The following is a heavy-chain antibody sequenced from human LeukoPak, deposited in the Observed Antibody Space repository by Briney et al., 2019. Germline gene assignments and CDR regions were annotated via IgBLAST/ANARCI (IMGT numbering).Heavy chain of an antibody. D-gene: IGHD6-13*01. CDR3: AADENSSSWSSDAFDI. CDR1: GFTFSSYW. V-gene: IGHV3-7*01. CDR2: IKQDGSEK. J-gene: IGHJ3*02. Sequence: PGGSLRLSCAASGFTFSSYWMSWVRQAPGKGLEWVANIKQDGSEKYYVDSVKGRFTISRDNAKNSLYLQMNSLRAEDTAVYYCAADENSSSWSSDAFDIWGQGTMVTVSS.